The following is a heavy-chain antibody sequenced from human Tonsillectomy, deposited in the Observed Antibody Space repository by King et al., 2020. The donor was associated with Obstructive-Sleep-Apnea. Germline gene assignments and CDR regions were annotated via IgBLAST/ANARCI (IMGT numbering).Heavy chain of an antibody. J-gene: IGHJ5*02. CDR2: IYYSGST. Sequence: QLQESGPGLVKPSETLSLTCTVSVGSISSSSYYWGWIRQPPGKGLEWIGSIYYSGSTYYNPSLKSRVTISVDTSKNQFSLKLSSVTAADTAVYYCSRQSGYSYGYFTWGQGTLVTVSS. D-gene: IGHD5-18*01. V-gene: IGHV4-39*07. CDR3: SRQSGYSYGYFT. CDR1: VGSISSSSYY.